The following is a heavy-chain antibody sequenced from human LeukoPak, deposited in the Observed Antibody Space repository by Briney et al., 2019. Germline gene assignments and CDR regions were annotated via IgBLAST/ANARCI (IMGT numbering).Heavy chain of an antibody. J-gene: IGHJ4*02. V-gene: IGHV3-23*01. Sequence: GGPLRLSCAASGFTFSSYAMSWVRQAPGKGLEWVSAISGSGGSTYYADSVKGRFTISRDNSKNTLYLQMNSLRAEDTAVYYCAKDQPNYDILTGYYPYYFDYWGQGTLVTVSS. CDR3: AKDQPNYDILTGYYPYYFDY. CDR2: ISGSGGST. D-gene: IGHD3-9*01. CDR1: GFTFSSYA.